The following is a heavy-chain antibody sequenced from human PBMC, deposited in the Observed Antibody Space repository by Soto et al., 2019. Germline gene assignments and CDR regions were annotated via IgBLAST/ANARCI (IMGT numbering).Heavy chain of an antibody. J-gene: IGHJ4*02. CDR3: ARDWEERYFDWLVIRY. D-gene: IGHD3-9*01. CDR1: GFTFSSYA. V-gene: IGHV3-30-3*01. CDR2: ISYDGSNK. Sequence: PGGSLRLSCAASGFTFSSYAMHWVRQAPGKGLEWVAVISYDGSNKYYADSVKGRFTISRDNSKNTLYLQMNSLRAEDTALYYCARDWEERYFDWLVIRYWGQGTLVTVSS.